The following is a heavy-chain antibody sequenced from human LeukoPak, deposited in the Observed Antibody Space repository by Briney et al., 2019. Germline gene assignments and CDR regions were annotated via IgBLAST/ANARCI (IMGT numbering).Heavy chain of an antibody. CDR2: ISSSGSTI. Sequence: GGSLRLSCAASGFTFSDYYMSWIRQAPGKGLEWISYISSSGSTIYYADSVKGRFTISRDNAKNSLYLQMNSLRAGDTAVYYCAKDRSYNWNDVSDYWGQGTLVTVSS. V-gene: IGHV3-11*01. CDR1: GFTFSDYY. D-gene: IGHD1-20*01. CDR3: AKDRSYNWNDVSDY. J-gene: IGHJ4*02.